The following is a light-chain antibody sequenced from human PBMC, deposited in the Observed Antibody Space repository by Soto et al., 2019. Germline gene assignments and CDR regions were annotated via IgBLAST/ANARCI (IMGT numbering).Light chain of an antibody. J-gene: IGKJ5*01. V-gene: IGKV1-5*03. CDR2: KAS. Sequence: DIQMTQSPSTLSASVGDRVTITCRASQSISSLLAWYQQKPARAPTLLIYKASTLESGVPSRFSGSGSGTEFTLTISSLQPDDFATYYCQQYNSYPLTFGQGTRLEIK. CDR3: QQYNSYPLT. CDR1: QSISSL.